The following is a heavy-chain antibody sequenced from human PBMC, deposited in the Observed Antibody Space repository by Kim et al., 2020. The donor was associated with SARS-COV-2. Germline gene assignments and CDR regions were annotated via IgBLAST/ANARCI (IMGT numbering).Heavy chain of an antibody. CDR2: INPSGGST. CDR1: GYTFTSYY. Sequence: ASVKVSCKASGYTFTSYYMHWVRQAPGQGLEWMGIINPSGGSTSYAQKFQGRVTMTRDTSTSTVYMELSSLRSEDTAVYYCARARRITNFGEVAYYYYGMDVWGQGTTVTVSS. J-gene: IGHJ6*02. CDR3: ARARRITNFGEVAYYYYGMDV. D-gene: IGHD3-3*01. V-gene: IGHV1-46*01.